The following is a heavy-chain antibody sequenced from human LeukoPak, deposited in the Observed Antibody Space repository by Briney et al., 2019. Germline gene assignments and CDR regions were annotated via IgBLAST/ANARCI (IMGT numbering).Heavy chain of an antibody. Sequence: SETLSLTCSVSGGSIISSYYWSWIRQPPGKGLEWVGYMYTNGSTNFNPSLKSRVTISRDTSKNQFSLKLSSVTAADTAVYFCAREQGYCSTTTCQYSWFDPWGQGTLVTLSS. CDR1: GGSIISSYY. J-gene: IGHJ5*02. CDR2: MYTNGST. CDR3: AREQGYCSTTTCQYSWFDP. D-gene: IGHD2-2*01. V-gene: IGHV4-59*01.